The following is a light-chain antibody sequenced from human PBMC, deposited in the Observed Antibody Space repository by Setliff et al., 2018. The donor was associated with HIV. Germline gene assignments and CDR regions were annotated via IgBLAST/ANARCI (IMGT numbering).Light chain of an antibody. CDR1: SSNIGINT. CDR3: TTWDDSLNAFV. CDR2: SNN. J-gene: IGLJ1*01. V-gene: IGLV1-44*01. Sequence: QSALTQPPSASGTPGQRVAISCSGSSSNIGINTVNWYQQPPGTAPKLLIYSNNLRPSGVPDRFSASKSGTSASLAISGLQSEDEADYYCTTWDDSLNAFVFGTGTKVTVL.